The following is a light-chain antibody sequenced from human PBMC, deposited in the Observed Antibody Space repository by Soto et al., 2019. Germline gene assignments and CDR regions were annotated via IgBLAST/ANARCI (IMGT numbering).Light chain of an antibody. CDR2: DVT. Sequence: QSALTQPRSVSGSPGQSVTIFCTGTGSDVGGYNYVSWYQQHPGKAPKLMIYDVTTRPSGVPDRFSGSKSGNTASLTISGLQAEDEADYYCCSYADNYSWVFGGGTKLTVL. V-gene: IGLV2-11*01. J-gene: IGLJ3*02. CDR3: CSYADNYSWV. CDR1: GSDVGGYNY.